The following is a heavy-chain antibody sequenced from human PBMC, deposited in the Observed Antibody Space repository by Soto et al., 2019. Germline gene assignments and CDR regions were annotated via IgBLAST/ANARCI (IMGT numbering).Heavy chain of an antibody. CDR2: INHSGST. V-gene: IGHV4-34*01. CDR1: GGSFSGYY. Sequence: PSETLSLTCAVYGGSFSGYYWSWIRQPPGKGLEWIGEINHSGSTNYNPSLKSRVTISVDTSKNQFSLKLSSVTAADTAVYYCAIASPIVPAAPFAYCGQGTLVTVSS. CDR3: AIASPIVPAAPFAY. J-gene: IGHJ4*02. D-gene: IGHD2-15*01.